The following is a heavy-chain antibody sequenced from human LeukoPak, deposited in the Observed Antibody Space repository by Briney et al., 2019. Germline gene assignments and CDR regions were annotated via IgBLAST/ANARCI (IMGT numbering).Heavy chain of an antibody. V-gene: IGHV3-30*02. J-gene: IGHJ4*02. CDR2: IQNDEIDK. CDR1: GFTFSTFG. CDR3: AKERKLLPFDC. Sequence: GGSLRLSCAASGFTFSTFGMHWVRQAPGKGLEWVAFIQNDEIDKFYVDSVKGRFTISRDNSKNTMYLQMNSLRGEDTAVYYCAKERKLLPFDCWGQGTLVTVSS. D-gene: IGHD4-23*01.